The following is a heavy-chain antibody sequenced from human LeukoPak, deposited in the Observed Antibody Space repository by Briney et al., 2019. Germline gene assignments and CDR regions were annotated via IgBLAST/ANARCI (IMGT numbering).Heavy chain of an antibody. CDR2: ISGSGGST. J-gene: IGHJ6*03. V-gene: IGHV3-23*01. CDR3: AKNTGEVYYYYYMDV. Sequence: GGSLRLSCAASGFTFSSYAMNWVRQAPGKGLEWVSTISGSGGSTYYADSVKGRFTISRDNSKNTLYLQMDSLRAEDSAVYFCAKNTGEVYYYYYMDVWGKGTTVTVSS. D-gene: IGHD7-27*01. CDR1: GFTFSSYA.